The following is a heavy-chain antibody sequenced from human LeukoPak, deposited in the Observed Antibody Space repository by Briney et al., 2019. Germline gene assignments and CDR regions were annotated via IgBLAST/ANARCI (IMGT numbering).Heavy chain of an antibody. J-gene: IGHJ4*02. Sequence: SETLSLTCTVSGGSISSGGYYWSWIRQHPGKGLEWIGYIYYSGSTNYNPSLKSRVTISVDASKNQFSLKLSSVTAADTAVYYCARGHSSTYYYGSGSYYFDYWGQGTLVTASS. CDR1: GGSISSGGYY. CDR3: ARGHSSTYYYGSGSYYFDY. CDR2: IYYSGST. D-gene: IGHD3-10*01. V-gene: IGHV4-61*08.